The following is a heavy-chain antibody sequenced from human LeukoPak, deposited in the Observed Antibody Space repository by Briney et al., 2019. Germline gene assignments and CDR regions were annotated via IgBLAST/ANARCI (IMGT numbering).Heavy chain of an antibody. J-gene: IGHJ5*02. Sequence: SETLSLTCSVSGDSFSSVTDYWAWIRQPPGKGLEWIGYIYYSGSTYYNPSLKSRVSISVDKSKNQFSLKLSSVTAADTAVYFCARAGIDIETAGTIHNWFDPWGQGTQVTVSS. D-gene: IGHD6-13*01. CDR1: GDSFSSVTDY. V-gene: IGHV4-30-4*08. CDR2: IYYSGST. CDR3: ARAGIDIETAGTIHNWFDP.